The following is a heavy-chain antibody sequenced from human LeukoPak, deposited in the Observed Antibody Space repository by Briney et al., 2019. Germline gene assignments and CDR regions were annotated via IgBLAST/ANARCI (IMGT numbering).Heavy chain of an antibody. V-gene: IGHV4-59*01. J-gene: IGHJ6*03. CDR1: GGSISSYY. CDR2: IYYSGST. D-gene: IGHD5-18*01. Sequence: SETLSLTCTVSGGSISSYYWSWIRQPPGKGLEWIGYIYYSGSTNYKSSLKSRVTISVDTSKNQFSLKLSSVTAADTAVYYCARTTEGGFSYGYFYYYYMDVWGKGTTVTISS. CDR3: ARTTEGGFSYGYFYYYYMDV.